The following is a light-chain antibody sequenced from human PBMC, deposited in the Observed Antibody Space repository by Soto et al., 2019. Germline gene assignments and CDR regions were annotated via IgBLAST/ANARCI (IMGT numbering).Light chain of an antibody. V-gene: IGKV3-20*01. CDR1: QSVSSSS. Sequence: EIVLTQSPGTLSLSPGDSATLSCRASQSVSSSSLAWYQQKPGQAPRLLFFGVSNRAAGVPDRFGGSGSGTDFTLTIIRLEPEDFAVYYCQQYGGSPLTFGGGTKVEIK. CDR3: QQYGGSPLT. J-gene: IGKJ4*01. CDR2: GVS.